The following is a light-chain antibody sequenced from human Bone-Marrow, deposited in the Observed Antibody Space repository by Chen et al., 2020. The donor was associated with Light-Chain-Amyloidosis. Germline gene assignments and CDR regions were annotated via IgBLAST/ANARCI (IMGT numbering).Light chain of an antibody. CDR2: RDT. J-gene: IGLJ2*01. CDR1: DLPTKY. CDR3: QSADSSGTYAVI. Sequence: SYDLTQPPSVSVSPGQTARITCSGDDLPTKYAYWYQQKPGQAPVLVIHRDTERPSGISERFSGSSSGPTATLTISVVQAEDEADYHCQSADSSGTYAVIFGGGTKLTVL. V-gene: IGLV3-25*03.